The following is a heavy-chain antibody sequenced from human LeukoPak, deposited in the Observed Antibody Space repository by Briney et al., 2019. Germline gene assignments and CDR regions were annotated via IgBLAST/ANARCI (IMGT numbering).Heavy chain of an antibody. CDR2: ISTYNGNT. V-gene: IGHV1-18*01. J-gene: IGHJ4*02. CDR3: ARVGSDCSDGNCY. CDR1: GHTFTTFG. Sequence: ASVKVSCKASGHTFTTFGITWVRQAPGQGLEWMGWISTYNGNTNYAQNLQGRVTMTTDTSTNTAYMELRSLTSDDTAVYYCARVGSDCSDGNCYWGQGTLVTVSS. D-gene: IGHD2-15*01.